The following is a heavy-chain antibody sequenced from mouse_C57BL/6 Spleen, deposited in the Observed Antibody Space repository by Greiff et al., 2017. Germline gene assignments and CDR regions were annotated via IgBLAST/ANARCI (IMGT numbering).Heavy chain of an antibody. V-gene: IGHV5-16*01. CDR3: ARGGYYYGSFPHFDY. J-gene: IGHJ2*01. D-gene: IGHD1-1*01. CDR1: GFTFSDYY. Sequence: EVKLVESEGGLVQPGSSMKLSCTASGFTFSDYYMAWVRQVPEKGLEWVANINYDGSSTYYLDSLKSRFIISRDNAKNILYLQMSSLKSEDTATYYCARGGYYYGSFPHFDYWGQGTTLTVSS. CDR2: INYDGSST.